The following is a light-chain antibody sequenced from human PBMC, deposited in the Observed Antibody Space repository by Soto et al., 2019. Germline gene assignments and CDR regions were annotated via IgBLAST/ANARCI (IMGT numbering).Light chain of an antibody. CDR2: GAS. Sequence: DIQITQSPSTLAASVGDRVTITCGASHSRSRCLAGYEQKPGKGPNLLVYGASSLEIGGPSSFSGSGSGTELTLTISSLQPDDFATYSCQQYNSLFSFGGGTKV. CDR3: QQYNSLFS. J-gene: IGKJ4*01. V-gene: IGKV1-5*01. CDR1: HSRSRC.